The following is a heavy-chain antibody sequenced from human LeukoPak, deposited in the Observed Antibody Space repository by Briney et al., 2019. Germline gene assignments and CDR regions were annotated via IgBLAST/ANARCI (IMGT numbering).Heavy chain of an antibody. CDR2: ISSSNSYI. CDR1: GFTFSSYS. Sequence: GGSLRLSCAASGFTFSSYSMNWVRQAPGKGLEWVSSISSSNSYIYYADSVKGRFTISRDNAKNSLYLQMNSLRAEDTAVYYCARVRADDYGDYGPGDYWGQGTLVTVSS. D-gene: IGHD4-17*01. V-gene: IGHV3-21*01. J-gene: IGHJ4*02. CDR3: ARVRADDYGDYGPGDY.